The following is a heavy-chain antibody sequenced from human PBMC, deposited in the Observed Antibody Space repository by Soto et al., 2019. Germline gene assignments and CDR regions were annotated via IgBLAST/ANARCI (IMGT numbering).Heavy chain of an antibody. Sequence: GGSLRLSCAASGFTFSIYSMNWVRQAPGKGLEWVSSISSSSDYIYYADSVKGRFTLSRDNAKNSLYLQMNSLRAEDTAVYYCARSPGRDGYNNFDYWGQGTLVTVSS. V-gene: IGHV3-21*01. CDR1: GFTFSIYS. CDR2: ISSSSDYI. D-gene: IGHD5-12*01. CDR3: ARSPGRDGYNNFDY. J-gene: IGHJ4*02.